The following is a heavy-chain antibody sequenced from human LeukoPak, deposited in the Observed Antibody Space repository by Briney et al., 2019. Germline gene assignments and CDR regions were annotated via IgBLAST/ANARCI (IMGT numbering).Heavy chain of an antibody. V-gene: IGHV4-39*01. CDR1: GGSISSSNYF. Sequence: TASETLSLTCTVSGGSISSSNYFWSWIRQPPGQELEWIASINYGGTTYYNPSLKSRVTISVDTSKNQFSLRLTSVTAADTAVYLCARYVVYGSGKHYFDYWGQGSLVSVSS. D-gene: IGHD3-10*01. CDR2: INYGGTT. CDR3: ARYVVYGSGKHYFDY. J-gene: IGHJ4*02.